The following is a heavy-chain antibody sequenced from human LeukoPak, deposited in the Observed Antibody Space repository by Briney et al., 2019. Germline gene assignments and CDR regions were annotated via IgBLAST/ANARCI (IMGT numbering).Heavy chain of an antibody. J-gene: IGHJ4*02. CDR1: GFTFSNYW. D-gene: IGHD1-26*01. Sequence: PGGSLRLSCAASGFTFSNYWMTWVRQAPGKGLDWVANIKPDGSEAYYVDSVKGRFTISRDNGKNSLFLQMSSLRAEDTAVYYCARDSGSYWGQGTLATVSS. CDR3: ARDSGSY. V-gene: IGHV3-7*04. CDR2: IKPDGSEA.